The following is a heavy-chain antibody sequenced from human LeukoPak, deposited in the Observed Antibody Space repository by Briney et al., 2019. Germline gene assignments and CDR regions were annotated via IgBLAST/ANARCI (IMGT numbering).Heavy chain of an antibody. CDR2: ISYSGNT. J-gene: IGHJ4*02. V-gene: IGHV4-59*01. Sequence: SETLSLTCTVSGGSISSYYWNWIRQPPGKGLEWIGYISYSGNTNYNPSFKSRVTISVDTSNNQFSLKLSSVTAADAAVYYCARYVWGSYPTFEDYWGQGTLVTVSS. CDR3: ARYVWGSYPTFEDY. D-gene: IGHD3-16*02. CDR1: GGSISSYY.